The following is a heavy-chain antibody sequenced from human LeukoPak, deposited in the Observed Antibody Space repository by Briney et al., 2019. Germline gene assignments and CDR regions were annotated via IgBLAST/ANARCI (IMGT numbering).Heavy chain of an antibody. Sequence: GASVKVSCKASGGTFSGYAITWVRQAPGEGLEWVGGIIPVFDTANYAQKFQGRVTITTDESTGTAYMELSSLRSEDTAFFYCARIAGDPARDDYHLDYWGQGILVTISS. CDR3: ARIAGDPARDDYHLDY. CDR1: GGTFSGYA. J-gene: IGHJ4*02. D-gene: IGHD4-11*01. CDR2: IIPVFDTA. V-gene: IGHV1-69*05.